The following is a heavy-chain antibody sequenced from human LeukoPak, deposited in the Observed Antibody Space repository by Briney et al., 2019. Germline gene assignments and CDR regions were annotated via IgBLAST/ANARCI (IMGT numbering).Heavy chain of an antibody. V-gene: IGHV3-23*01. J-gene: IGHJ4*02. CDR3: AKDPIQGLRYFVWFSHSFFY. Sequence: GGSLRLSCAASGFTFSSYAMSWVRQAPGKGLEWVSAICGSGGSTYYAHSVKGRFTLSRDNSKNTLYLQKNTLRAEDTAVYYCAKDPIQGLRYFVWFSHSFFYWGQGTLVTVSS. CDR1: GFTFSSYA. D-gene: IGHD3-9*01. CDR2: ICGSGGST.